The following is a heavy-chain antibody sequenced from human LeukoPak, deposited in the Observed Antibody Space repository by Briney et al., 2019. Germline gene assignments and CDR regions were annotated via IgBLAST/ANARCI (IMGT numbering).Heavy chain of an antibody. CDR1: GFTFSSYG. CDR3: ARSWLSQAGSEYFQH. Sequence: GGSLRLSCAASGFTFSSYGMHWVRQAPGKGLEWVAVIWYDGSNKYYADSVKGRFTISRDNSKNTLYLQMNSLRAEDTAVYYCARSWLSQAGSEYFQHWGQGTLVTVSS. D-gene: IGHD3-22*01. J-gene: IGHJ1*01. V-gene: IGHV3-33*01. CDR2: IWYDGSNK.